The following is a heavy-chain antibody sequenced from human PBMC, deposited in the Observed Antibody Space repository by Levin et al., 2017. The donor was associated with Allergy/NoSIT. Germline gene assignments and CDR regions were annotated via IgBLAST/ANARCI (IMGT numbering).Heavy chain of an antibody. Sequence: SETLSLTCAVSGGSISSGGYSWSWIRQPPGKGLEWIGYIYHSGSTYYNQSLKSRVTISVDRSKNQFSLKLSSVTAADTAVYYCARVLGWGFNAFDIWGQGTMVTVSS. D-gene: IGHD6-19*01. J-gene: IGHJ3*02. CDR3: ARVLGWGFNAFDI. CDR1: GGSISSGGYS. V-gene: IGHV4-30-2*01. CDR2: IYHSGST.